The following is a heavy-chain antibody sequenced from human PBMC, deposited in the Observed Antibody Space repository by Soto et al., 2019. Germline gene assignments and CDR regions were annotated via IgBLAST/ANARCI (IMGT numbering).Heavy chain of an antibody. CDR3: ARVYYDFWSGDYSHYYHAMDV. CDR2: IIPIFGTA. D-gene: IGHD3-3*01. J-gene: IGHJ6*02. CDR1: GGTFSSYA. Sequence: ASVKVSCKASGGTFSSYAISWVRQAPGQGLEWMGGIIPIFGTANYAQKFQGRVTITADESTSTAYMELSSLRSEDTAVYYCARVYYDFWSGDYSHYYHAMDVWGQGTTVTVAS. V-gene: IGHV1-69*13.